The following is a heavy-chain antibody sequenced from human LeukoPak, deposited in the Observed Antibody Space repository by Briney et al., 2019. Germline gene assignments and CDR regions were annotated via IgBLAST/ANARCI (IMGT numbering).Heavy chain of an antibody. Sequence: GESLRLSCAASGFTFSAYGMSWVRQAPGKGLEWVSHISDTVRDTWYTNSVKGRFIISRDNSRDTVYLQMSSLRPEDTALYFCAKDNYGGIFASWGQGTLVTVSS. D-gene: IGHD4-17*01. CDR1: GFTFSAYG. CDR2: ISDTVRDT. CDR3: AKDNYGGIFAS. V-gene: IGHV3-23*01. J-gene: IGHJ4*02.